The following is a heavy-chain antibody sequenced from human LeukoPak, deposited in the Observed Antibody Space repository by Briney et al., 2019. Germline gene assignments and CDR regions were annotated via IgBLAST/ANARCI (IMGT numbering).Heavy chain of an antibody. V-gene: IGHV3-74*01. CDR1: GFTFSSYW. D-gene: IGHD3-9*01. J-gene: IGHJ4*02. CDR3: ARGELRYFDWLLDY. CDR2: INSDGSST. Sequence: GGSLRLSCAASGFTFSSYWMHWVRQAPGKGLVWVSRINSDGSSTSYADSVKGRFTISRDNAKNTLYLQMNSLRAEDTAVYYCARGELRYFDWLLDYWGQGTLVTVSS.